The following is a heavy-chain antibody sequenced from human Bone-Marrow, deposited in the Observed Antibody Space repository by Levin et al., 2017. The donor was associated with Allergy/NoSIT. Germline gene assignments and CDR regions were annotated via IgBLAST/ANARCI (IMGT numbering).Heavy chain of an antibody. Sequence: GGSLRLSCAASGFTFSSYGMHWVRQAPGKGLEWVAVIWYDGSNKYYADSVKGRFTISRDNSKNTLYLQMNSLRAEDTAVYYCARDTRPLSGGSWDDAFDIWGQGTMVTVSS. CDR2: IWYDGSNK. D-gene: IGHD2-15*01. V-gene: IGHV3-33*01. CDR3: ARDTRPLSGGSWDDAFDI. J-gene: IGHJ3*02. CDR1: GFTFSSYG.